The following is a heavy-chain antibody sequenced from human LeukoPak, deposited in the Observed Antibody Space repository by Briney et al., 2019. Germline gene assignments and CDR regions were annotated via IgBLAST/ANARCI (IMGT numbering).Heavy chain of an antibody. CDR3: ARDHSVAACRGLDY. D-gene: IGHD6-6*01. CDR2: INPSGGST. J-gene: IGHJ4*02. Sequence: ASVKVSCKASGGTFSSYAISWVRQAPGQGLEWMGIINPSGGSTSYAQKFQGRVTMTRDTSTSTVYMELSSLRSEDTAVYYCARDHSVAACRGLDYWGQGTLVTVSS. CDR1: GGTFSSYA. V-gene: IGHV1-46*01.